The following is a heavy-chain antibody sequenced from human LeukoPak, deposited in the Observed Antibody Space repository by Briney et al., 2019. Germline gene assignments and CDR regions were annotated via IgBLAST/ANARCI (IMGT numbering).Heavy chain of an antibody. CDR1: GFTFSSYA. CDR3: ARGHDSSGYYSDY. D-gene: IGHD3-22*01. CDR2: ISYDGSNK. V-gene: IGHV3-30-3*01. J-gene: IGHJ4*02. Sequence: GGSLRLSCAASGFTFSSYAMHWVRQAPGKGLEWVAVISYDGSNKYYADSVKGRLTISRDNSKNTLYLQMNSLRAEDTAVYYCARGHDSSGYYSDYWGQGTLVTVSS.